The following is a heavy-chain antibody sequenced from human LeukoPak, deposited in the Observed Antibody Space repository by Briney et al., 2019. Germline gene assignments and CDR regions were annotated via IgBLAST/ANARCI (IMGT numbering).Heavy chain of an antibody. CDR1: GFTFSSYG. V-gene: IGHV3-30*02. D-gene: IGHD2-15*01. CDR2: IRYDGSNK. Sequence: GGSLRLSCAASGFTFSSYGMHWVRQAPGKGLEWVAFIRYDGSNKYYADSVKGRFTTSRDNSKNTLYLQMNSLRAEDTAVYYCAKDSPVVAAPDYWGQGTLVTVSS. J-gene: IGHJ4*02. CDR3: AKDSPVVAAPDY.